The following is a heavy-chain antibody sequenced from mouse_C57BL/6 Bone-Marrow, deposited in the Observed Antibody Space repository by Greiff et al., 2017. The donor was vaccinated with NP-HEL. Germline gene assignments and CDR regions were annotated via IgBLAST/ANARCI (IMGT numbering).Heavy chain of an antibody. CDR2: IYPRSGNT. J-gene: IGHJ3*01. CDR3: ASGDFYQAWFAY. CDR1: GYTFTSYG. V-gene: IGHV1-81*01. D-gene: IGHD2-1*01. Sequence: QVQLQQSGAELARPGASVKLSCKASGYTFTSYGISWVKQRTGQGLEWIGEIYPRSGNTYYNEKFKGKATLTADKSSSTAYMELRSLTSEDSAVYFCASGDFYQAWFAYWGQGTLVTVSA.